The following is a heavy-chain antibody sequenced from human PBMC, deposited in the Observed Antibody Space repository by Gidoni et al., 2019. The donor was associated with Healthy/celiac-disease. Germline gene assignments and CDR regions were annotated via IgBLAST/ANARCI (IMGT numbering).Heavy chain of an antibody. J-gene: IGHJ6*03. CDR1: GGSFSGYY. V-gene: IGHV4-34*01. CDR3: ARGVGIAVAGKNYYYYMDV. Sequence: QVQLQQWGAGLLKPSETLSLTCAVYGGSFSGYYWSWIRQPPGKGLEWIGEINHSGSTNYNPSLKSRVTISVDTSKNQSSLKLSSVTAADTAVYYCARGVGIAVAGKNYYYYMDVWGKGTTVTVSS. CDR2: INHSGST. D-gene: IGHD6-19*01.